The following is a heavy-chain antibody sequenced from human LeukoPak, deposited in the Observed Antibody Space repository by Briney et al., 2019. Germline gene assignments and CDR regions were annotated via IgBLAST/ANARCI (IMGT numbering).Heavy chain of an antibody. CDR1: GFTFTRYA. V-gene: IGHV3-23*01. Sequence: GGSLRLSCAASGFTFTRYAMTWVRQAPGKGLEWVSTINARGDSTYYADSVKGRFTISRDNSKNTLYLQMNSLRAEDTAVYYCAKIPGTYSYYFDYWGQGTLVTVSS. CDR2: INARGDST. J-gene: IGHJ4*02. CDR3: AKIPGTYSYYFDY. D-gene: IGHD1-26*01.